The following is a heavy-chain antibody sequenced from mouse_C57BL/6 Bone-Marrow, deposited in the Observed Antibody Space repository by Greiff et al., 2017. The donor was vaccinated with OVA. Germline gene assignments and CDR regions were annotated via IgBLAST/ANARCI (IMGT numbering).Heavy chain of an antibody. D-gene: IGHD1-1*01. V-gene: IGHV1-26*01. J-gene: IGHJ1*03. Sequence: EVQLQQSGPELVKPGASVKISCKASGYTFTDYYMNWVKQSHGKSLEWIGDINPNNGGTSYNQKFKGKATLTVDKSSSTAYMELRSLTSEDSAVYYCARAARDYGSGGYFDVWGTGTTVTVSS. CDR2: INPNNGGT. CDR3: ARAARDYGSGGYFDV. CDR1: GYTFTDYY.